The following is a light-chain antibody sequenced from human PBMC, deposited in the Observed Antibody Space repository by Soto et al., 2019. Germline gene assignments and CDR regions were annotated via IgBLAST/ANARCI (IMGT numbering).Light chain of an antibody. Sequence: QSVLTQPASVSGAPGQRVTISCTGTSTNIGGDNYVSWYQQHPGKAPKLLIYDVSNRPSGVPERFSGSKSGTSASLTISGLQAEDEADYYCCSYESSRSHGVFGGGTKRTVL. V-gene: IGLV1-40*01. CDR2: DVS. J-gene: IGLJ2*01. CDR3: CSYESSRSHGV. CDR1: STNIGGDNY.